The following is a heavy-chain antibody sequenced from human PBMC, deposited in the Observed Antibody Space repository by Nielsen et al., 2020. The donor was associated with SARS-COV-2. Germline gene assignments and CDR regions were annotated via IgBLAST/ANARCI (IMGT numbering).Heavy chain of an antibody. J-gene: IGHJ3*02. CDR2: IWYDGSNK. CDR1: GFTFSSYG. Sequence: GGSLRLSCAASGFTFSSYGMHWVRQAPGKGLEWVAVIWYDGSNKYYADSVKGRFTISRDNSKNTLYLQMNSLRAEDTAVYYCARDSGVGELERRGAFDIWGQGTMVTVSS. V-gene: IGHV3-33*01. D-gene: IGHD1-1*01. CDR3: ARDSGVGELERRGAFDI.